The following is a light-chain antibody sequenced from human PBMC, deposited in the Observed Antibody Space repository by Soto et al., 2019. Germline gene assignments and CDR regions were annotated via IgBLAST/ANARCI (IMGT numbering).Light chain of an antibody. CDR2: GAS. V-gene: IGKV3-20*01. J-gene: IGKJ2*01. Sequence: EIVLTQSPGTLSLSPGERATLSCRASQSVSSHYLAWYQQKPAQAPRLLIYGASNRSTGIRDRFSGSGSGTHFTLTLSRLEPEDFAVYYCQQYGSASYTLGRGTKLAIK. CDR1: QSVSSHY. CDR3: QQYGSASYT.